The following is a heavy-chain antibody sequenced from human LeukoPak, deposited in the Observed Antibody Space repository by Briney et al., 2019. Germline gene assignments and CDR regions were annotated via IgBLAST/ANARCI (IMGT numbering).Heavy chain of an antibody. CDR1: GFPFSNYG. Sequence: PGGSLRLSCAASGFPFSNYGMHWVRQTPGKGLEWVAFIRYDGSDKYYADSVKGRFTISRDNSKNTLYLQMNSLRAEDTAVYYCAKDGDCSSTSCYIPYYYYMDVWGKGTTVTVSS. V-gene: IGHV3-30*02. D-gene: IGHD2-2*02. CDR3: AKDGDCSSTSCYIPYYYYMDV. CDR2: IRYDGSDK. J-gene: IGHJ6*03.